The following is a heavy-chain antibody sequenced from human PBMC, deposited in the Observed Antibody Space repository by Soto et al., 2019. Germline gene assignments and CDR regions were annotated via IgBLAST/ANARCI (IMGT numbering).Heavy chain of an antibody. Sequence: SQTLSLTCTVYGGSISSYYCSWIRQPQGKGLEWIGYIYYSGSTNYNPSLKSRVTISVDTSKNQFSLKLSSVTAADTAVYYCAREKVKYGVLKWRDAFDIWGQGTMVTVSS. J-gene: IGHJ3*02. CDR1: GGSISSYY. CDR2: IYYSGST. V-gene: IGHV4-59*01. D-gene: IGHD2-8*01. CDR3: AREKVKYGVLKWRDAFDI.